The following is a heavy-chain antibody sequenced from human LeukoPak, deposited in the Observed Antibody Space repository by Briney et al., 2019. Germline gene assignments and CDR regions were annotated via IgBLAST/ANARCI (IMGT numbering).Heavy chain of an antibody. D-gene: IGHD3-22*01. J-gene: IGHJ3*02. V-gene: IGHV4-4*07. CDR2: IYTSVST. CDR3: ASDNYDPGAFDI. Sequence: SETLSLTCTVSGGSISSYYWSWIRQPAGKGLEWIGRIYTSVSTNYNPSLKSRVTMSVDTSKIQFSLKLSSVTAADTAVYYCASDNYDPGAFDIWGQGTMVTVSS. CDR1: GGSISSYY.